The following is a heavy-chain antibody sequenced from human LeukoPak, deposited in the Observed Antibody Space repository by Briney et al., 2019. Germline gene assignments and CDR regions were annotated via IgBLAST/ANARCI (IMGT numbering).Heavy chain of an antibody. V-gene: IGHV1-46*01. Sequence: ASVKVSCKASGYTFTSYYMHWVRQAPGQGLEWMGIISPSGGSTSYAQKFQGRVTMTRDTSTSTVYMELSSLRSEDTAVYYCARGWGSYRYTPPFDYWGQGTLVTVSS. CDR3: ARGWGSYRYTPPFDY. CDR2: ISPSGGST. J-gene: IGHJ4*02. CDR1: GYTFTSYY. D-gene: IGHD3-16*02.